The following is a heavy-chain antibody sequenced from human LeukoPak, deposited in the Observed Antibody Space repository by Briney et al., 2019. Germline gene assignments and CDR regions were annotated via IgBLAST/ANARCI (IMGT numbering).Heavy chain of an antibody. Sequence: PGGSLRLSCAASGFTFSRYSMNWVRQATGRGLEWVSSICSSSSYIYYADSVKGRFTISRDNAKNSLYLQMNSLRAEDTAVYYCARDGSYSSGWYEAFDIWGQGTMVTVSS. CDR2: ICSSSSYI. CDR3: ARDGSYSSGWYEAFDI. CDR1: GFTFSRYS. J-gene: IGHJ3*02. D-gene: IGHD6-19*01. V-gene: IGHV3-21*01.